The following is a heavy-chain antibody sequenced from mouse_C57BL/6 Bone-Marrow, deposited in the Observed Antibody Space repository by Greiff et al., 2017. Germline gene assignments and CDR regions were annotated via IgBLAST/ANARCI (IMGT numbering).Heavy chain of an antibody. J-gene: IGHJ2*01. V-gene: IGHV5-6*01. Sequence: DVQLQESGGDLVKPGGSLKLSCAASGFTFSSYGMSWVRQTPDKRLEWVATISSGGSYTYYPDSVKGRFTISRDNAKNTLYLQMSSLKSEDTAMYYCARRNRGYYFDYWGQGTTLTVSS. CDR2: ISSGGSYT. CDR1: GFTFSSYG. CDR3: ARRNRGYYFDY.